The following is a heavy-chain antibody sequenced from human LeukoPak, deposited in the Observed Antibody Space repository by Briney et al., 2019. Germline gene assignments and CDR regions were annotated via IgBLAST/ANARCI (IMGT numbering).Heavy chain of an antibody. V-gene: IGHV1-46*01. CDR1: GYTFTSYY. D-gene: IGHD5/OR15-5a*01. CDR2: INPNGGST. Sequence: ASVKVSCKASGYTFTSYYMHWVRQAPGQGLEWMGIINPNGGSTSYAQKFQGRVSMTRDTSTSTVYMELSSLRSEDTAVYYCARVARSAAHVVSTSRRYHFDYWGQGTLVTVSS. J-gene: IGHJ4*02. CDR3: ARVARSAAHVVSTSRRYHFDY.